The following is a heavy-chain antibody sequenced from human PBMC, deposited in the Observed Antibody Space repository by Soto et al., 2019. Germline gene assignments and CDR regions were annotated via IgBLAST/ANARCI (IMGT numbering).Heavy chain of an antibody. J-gene: IGHJ2*01. D-gene: IGHD3-16*01. V-gene: IGHV3-66*01. CDR1: GFTVSSNY. CDR2: IYSGGST. Sequence: EVQLVESGGGLVQPGGSLRLSCAASGFTVSSNYMSWVRQAPGKGLEWVSVIYSGGSTYYADSVKGRFTISRDNSKNTVYLQMSSLRAEDTGVYYGARGEAGGYFDLWGRGSLVTVSS. CDR3: ARGEAGGYFDL.